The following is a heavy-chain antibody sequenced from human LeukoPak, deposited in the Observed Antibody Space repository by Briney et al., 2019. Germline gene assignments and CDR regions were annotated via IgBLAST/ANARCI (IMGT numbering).Heavy chain of an antibody. CDR3: ARRGGKNYGDYLLYYYYMDV. CDR2: ISAYNGDT. J-gene: IGHJ6*03. D-gene: IGHD4-17*01. CDR1: GYTFSTYG. Sequence: GPVKVSCKAPGYTFSTYGISWVRQAPGQGLEWMGWISAYNGDTHYAQNFQGRVTMTTDTSKSTAYMELRSLRSDDTAMYYCARRGGKNYGDYLLYYYYMDVWGKGTTVTVSS. V-gene: IGHV1-18*01.